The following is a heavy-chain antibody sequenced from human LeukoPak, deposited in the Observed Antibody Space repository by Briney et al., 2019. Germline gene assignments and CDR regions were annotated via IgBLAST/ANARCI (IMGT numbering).Heavy chain of an antibody. CDR2: ISYSGSA. CDR1: GASVTSHY. D-gene: IGHD3-3*01. V-gene: IGHV4-59*02. CDR3: ARNFWSGYSLD. J-gene: IGHJ4*02. Sequence: PSETLSLTCNVSGASVTSHYWSWIRQPPGKGLEWIGYISYSGSAIYNPTLKSRVTISVDTSKNQFSLKLTSLTPADTAVYSCARNFWSGYSLDWGQGTLVTVSS.